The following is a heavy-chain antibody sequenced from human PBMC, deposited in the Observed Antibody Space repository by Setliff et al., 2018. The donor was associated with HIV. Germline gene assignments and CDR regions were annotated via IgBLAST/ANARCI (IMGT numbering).Heavy chain of an antibody. V-gene: IGHV1-69*05. D-gene: IGHD2-2*01. CDR1: GGTFSNYG. J-gene: IGHJ5*02. CDR2: IIPISGTA. CDR3: ARDFGGYCSSMSCPGLFDP. Sequence: ALVKVSCKASGGTFSNYGMSWVRQAPGQGLEWMGGIIPISGTANYAQKFQGRVTITTDESTSTAYMELSGLRSEDTAVYYCARDFGGYCSSMSCPGLFDPWGQGTLVTVSS.